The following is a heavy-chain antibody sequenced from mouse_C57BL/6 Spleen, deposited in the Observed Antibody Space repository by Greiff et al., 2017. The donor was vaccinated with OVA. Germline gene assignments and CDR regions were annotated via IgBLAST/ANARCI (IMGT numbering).Heavy chain of an antibody. Sequence: VQGVESGAELVRPGTSVKVSCKASGYAFTNYLIEWVKQRPGQGLEWIGVINPGSGGTNYNEKFKGKATLTADKSSSTAYMQLSSLTSEDSAVYVCARKGDYGNSYWYFDVWGTGTTVTVSS. J-gene: IGHJ1*03. CDR1: GYAFTNYL. CDR2: INPGSGGT. D-gene: IGHD2-1*01. V-gene: IGHV1-54*01. CDR3: ARKGDYGNSYWYFDV.